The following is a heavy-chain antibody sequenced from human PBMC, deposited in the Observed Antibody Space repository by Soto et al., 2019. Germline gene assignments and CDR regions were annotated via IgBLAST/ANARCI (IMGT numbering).Heavy chain of an antibody. V-gene: IGHV3-23*01. D-gene: IGHD6-19*01. Sequence: DVQLLESGGGLVQPGGSLRLSCAAPGFIFSNYAMTWVRQAPGKGLESVSAIGGTGGDTYHSNSVKGRFTISRDNSKNTLYLQMNSLSADDTAVYYCAKDAVAYNGEWDWFDSWDQGTLVTVSS. J-gene: IGHJ5*01. CDR2: IGGTGGDT. CDR3: AKDAVAYNGEWDWFDS. CDR1: GFIFSNYA.